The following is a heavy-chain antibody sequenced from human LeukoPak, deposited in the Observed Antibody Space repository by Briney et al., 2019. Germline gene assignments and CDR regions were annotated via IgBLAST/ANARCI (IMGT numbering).Heavy chain of an antibody. CDR2: IHSGGST. J-gene: IGHJ4*02. CDR3: ARALFFDY. CDR1: GFTVSSNY. Sequence: PGGSLRLSCAASGFTVSSNYMSWVRQAPGRGLEWVSIIHSGGSTFYADSVEGRFTISRDNSKNTLYLQMNSLRAEDTAVYYCARALFFDYWGQGTLVTVSS. V-gene: IGHV3-53*01. D-gene: IGHD2-21*01.